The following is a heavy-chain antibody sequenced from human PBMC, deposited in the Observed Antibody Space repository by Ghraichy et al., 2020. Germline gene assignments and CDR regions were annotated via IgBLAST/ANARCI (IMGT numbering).Heavy chain of an antibody. D-gene: IGHD1-1*01. CDR1: GFTFDDYA. V-gene: IGHV3-43*02. CDR3: AKDRVQIYYYYGMDV. Sequence: GGSLRLSCAASGFTFDDYAMHWVRQAPGKGLEWVSLISGDGGSTYYADSVKGRFTISRDNSKNSLYLQMNSLRTEDTALYYCAKDRVQIYYYYGMDVWGQGTTVTVSS. CDR2: ISGDGGST. J-gene: IGHJ6*02.